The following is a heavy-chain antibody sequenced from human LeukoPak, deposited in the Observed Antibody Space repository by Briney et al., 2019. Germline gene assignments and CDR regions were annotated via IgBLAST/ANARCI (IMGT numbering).Heavy chain of an antibody. D-gene: IGHD3-10*01. CDR3: AIDYDPIWFGERIDAFDI. CDR2: IYTSGST. J-gene: IGHJ3*02. Sequence: PSETLSLTCTVSGGSISSYYWSWIRQPAGKGLEWIGRIYTSGSTNYNPSLKSRVTMSVDTSKNQFSLKLSSVTAADTAVYYCAIDYDPIWFGERIDAFDIWGQGTMVTVSS. CDR1: GGSISSYY. V-gene: IGHV4-4*07.